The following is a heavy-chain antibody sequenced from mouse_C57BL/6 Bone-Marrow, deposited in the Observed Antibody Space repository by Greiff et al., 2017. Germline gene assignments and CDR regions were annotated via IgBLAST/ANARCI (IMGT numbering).Heavy chain of an antibody. D-gene: IGHD1-1*01. V-gene: IGHV1-69*01. Sequence: VQLQQPGAELVMPGASVKLSCKASGYTFTSYWMHWVKQRPGQGLEWIGEIDPSDSYTNYNQKFKGKSTLTVDKSSSTAYMQLSSLTSADSAVYYCARRGYGSSYDWYFDVWGTGTTVTVSS. CDR3: ARRGYGSSYDWYFDV. CDR1: GYTFTSYW. CDR2: IDPSDSYT. J-gene: IGHJ1*03.